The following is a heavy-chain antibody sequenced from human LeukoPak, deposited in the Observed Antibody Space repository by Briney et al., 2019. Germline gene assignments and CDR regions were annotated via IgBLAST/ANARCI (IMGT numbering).Heavy chain of an antibody. CDR1: GFTFDRHT. Sequence: GGSLRLSCAASGFTFDRHTMHWVRQPPGKGPEWVSLIGWDGTNIDYADSVKGRFTISRDNSKNFVYLQMHSLRTEDTALFYCTKDMEWGMDVWGQGTTVIVSS. V-gene: IGHV3-43*01. CDR3: TKDMEWGMDV. J-gene: IGHJ6*02. D-gene: IGHD3-3*01. CDR2: IGWDGTNI.